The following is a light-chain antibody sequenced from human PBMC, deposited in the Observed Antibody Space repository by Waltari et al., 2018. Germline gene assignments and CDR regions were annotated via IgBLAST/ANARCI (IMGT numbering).Light chain of an antibody. J-gene: IGLJ1*01. CDR3: AVWDDSLNGHI. CDR1: SSNIGSNP. CDR2: KSF. Sequence: QSLLTQPPSASGPPGQRVTFSCSGNSSNIGSNPVHWYQHLPGTAPNLLIYKSFQRHSGVPDRFSGAKSGTSASLAISGLQSEDEADYYCAVWDDSLNGHIFGTGTKVTVL. V-gene: IGLV1-44*01.